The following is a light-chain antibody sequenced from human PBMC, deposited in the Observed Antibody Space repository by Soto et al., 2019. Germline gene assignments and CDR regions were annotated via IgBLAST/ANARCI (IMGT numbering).Light chain of an antibody. Sequence: EIFMTQSPATLSLSPGEGVTLSCRAAQDVTNSVSLYHQKSGQAPRLLIYDASARASGVSAWFSGSGSGTNVSHISIGFQAEDFSVNYYYQYNNWAPITFGQGTRLEIK. CDR2: DAS. J-gene: IGKJ5*01. V-gene: IGKV3-15*01. CDR1: QDVTNS. CDR3: YQYNNWAPIT.